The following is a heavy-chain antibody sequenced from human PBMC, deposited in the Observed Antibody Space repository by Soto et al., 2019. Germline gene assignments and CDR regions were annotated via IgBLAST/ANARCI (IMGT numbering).Heavy chain of an antibody. J-gene: IGHJ4*02. CDR2: IWSDGSNK. D-gene: IGHD3-3*01. CDR3: ARTFNYDFWSGYYFDY. Sequence: GGSLRLPCAASGLTFSSYGMHWDRQAPGKGLEGVAVIWSDGSNKYYADSVKARSTIPRDNSKNTLYLQMNSQRAEDTAVYYCARTFNYDFWSGYYFDYWGQGTLVTVSS. CDR1: GLTFSSYG. V-gene: IGHV3-33*01.